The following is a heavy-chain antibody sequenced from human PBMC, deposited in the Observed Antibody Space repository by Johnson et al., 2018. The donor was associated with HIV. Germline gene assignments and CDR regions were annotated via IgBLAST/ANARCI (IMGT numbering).Heavy chain of an antibody. Sequence: QVQLVESGGGVVQPGSSLRLSCAASGFTFSDYYMSWIRQAPGKGLEWVSYISSSGSTIYYADYVKGRFTISRDNAKNSLYLQMNSLRAEDTAVYYCASYGWGGNDAFDIWGQGTMVTVSS. J-gene: IGHJ3*02. D-gene: IGHD4-23*01. V-gene: IGHV3-11*04. CDR3: ASYGWGGNDAFDI. CDR1: GFTFSDYY. CDR2: ISSSGSTI.